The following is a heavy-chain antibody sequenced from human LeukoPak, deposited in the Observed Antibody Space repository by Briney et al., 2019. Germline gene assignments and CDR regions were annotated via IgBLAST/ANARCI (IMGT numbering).Heavy chain of an antibody. V-gene: IGHV3-7*01. CDR3: ATYTNWVAGDV. CDR1: GGSISGYY. J-gene: IGHJ6*02. Sequence: ETLSLTCTVSGGSISGYYWSWIRQPPGKGLEWVAAIKEDGSEKDYVDSVKGRFTISRDNAKNSLYLQMNSLRAEDTAVYYCATYTNWVAGDVWGQGTSVSVSS. CDR2: IKEDGSEK. D-gene: IGHD1-1*01.